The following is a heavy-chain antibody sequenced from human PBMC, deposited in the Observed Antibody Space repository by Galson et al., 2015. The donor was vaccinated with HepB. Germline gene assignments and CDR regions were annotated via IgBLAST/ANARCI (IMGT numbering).Heavy chain of an antibody. Sequence: SLRLSCAGSGFTFSVNFISWLRQAPGKGLQFISYISGTGAHVDYADSVVGRFTIPRDNTNNTVFLQMINLRAVDKGVYYCARGEYDILTRDVCGQGTTVIVSS. CDR3: ARGEYDILTRDV. CDR1: GFTFSVNF. V-gene: IGHV3-11*04. J-gene: IGHJ6*02. CDR2: ISGTGAHV. D-gene: IGHD3-9*01.